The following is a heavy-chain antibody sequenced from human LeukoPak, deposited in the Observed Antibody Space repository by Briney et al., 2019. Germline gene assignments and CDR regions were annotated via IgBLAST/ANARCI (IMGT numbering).Heavy chain of an antibody. CDR1: GFTFSSYA. V-gene: IGHV3-23*01. CDR3: EYLVVTGHTFDY. D-gene: IGHD2-21*02. J-gene: IGHJ4*02. Sequence: PGGSLRLSCAASGFTFSSYAMSWVRQAPGKGLEWVSAISGSGGSTYYADSVKGRFTISRDNSKNTLYLQMNSLRAEDTAVYYCEYLVVTGHTFDYWGQGTLVTVSS. CDR2: ISGSGGST.